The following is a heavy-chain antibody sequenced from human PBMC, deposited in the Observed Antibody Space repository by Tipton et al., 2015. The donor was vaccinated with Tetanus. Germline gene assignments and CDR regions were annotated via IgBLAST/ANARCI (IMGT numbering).Heavy chain of an antibody. Sequence: LRLSCTVSGDSLSTGFYSWSWIRQPPGKGLEWIGYIYHTGSTYYNPALHSRVIMSVDMSKNQFSLRLKSVAAADTAVYFWARAGAVHTFDHWGQGILVTVSS. CDR3: ARAGAVHTFDH. CDR1: GDSLSTGFYS. D-gene: IGHD5-18*01. J-gene: IGHJ4*02. V-gene: IGHV4-30-2*01. CDR2: IYHTGST.